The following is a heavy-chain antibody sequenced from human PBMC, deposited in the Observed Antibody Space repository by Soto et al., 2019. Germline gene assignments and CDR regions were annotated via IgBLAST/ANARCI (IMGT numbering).Heavy chain of an antibody. J-gene: IGHJ4*01. D-gene: IGHD1-26*01. CDR1: GYTFTSYA. CDR3: AAGGNSGNYFVS. V-gene: IGHV1-3*01. Sequence: ASVKVSCKASGYTFTSYAMHWVRQAPGQRLEWMGWINAGNGNTKYSQKFQGRFTISRDNSQNTLYLQMNSLRTEDTAVYYCAAGGNSGNYFVSWGQGTLVTVSS. CDR2: INAGNGNT.